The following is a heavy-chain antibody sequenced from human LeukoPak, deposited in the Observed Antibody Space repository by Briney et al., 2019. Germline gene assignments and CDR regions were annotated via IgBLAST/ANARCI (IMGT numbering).Heavy chain of an antibody. Sequence: GGSLRPSCAASGFTFSSYGMHWVRQAPGKGLEWVAVISYDGSNKYYADSVKGRFTISRDNSKNTLYLQMNSLRAEDTAVYYCAKNADFDYWGQGTLVTVSS. D-gene: IGHD2-8*01. CDR3: AKNADFDY. J-gene: IGHJ4*02. V-gene: IGHV3-30*18. CDR2: ISYDGSNK. CDR1: GFTFSSYG.